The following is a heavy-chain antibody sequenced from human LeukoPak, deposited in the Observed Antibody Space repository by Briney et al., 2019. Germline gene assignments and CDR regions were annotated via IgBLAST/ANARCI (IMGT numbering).Heavy chain of an antibody. D-gene: IGHD4-11*01. CDR3: ARVADYSNSAHADY. V-gene: IGHV3-33*01. CDR2: IWYDGSNK. CDR1: GFTFSSYG. J-gene: IGHJ4*02. Sequence: PGGSLRLSCAASGFTFSSYGMHWVRQAPGKGLEWVAFIWYDGSNKNYADSVKGRFTISRDNSKNTLYLQMNSLRAEDTAVYYCARVADYSNSAHADYWGQGTLVTVSS.